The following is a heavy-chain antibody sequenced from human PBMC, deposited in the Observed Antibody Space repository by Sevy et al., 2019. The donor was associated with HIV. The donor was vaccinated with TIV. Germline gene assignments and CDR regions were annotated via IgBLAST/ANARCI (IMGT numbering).Heavy chain of an antibody. Sequence: ASVKVSCKASGYTFSSYGISWVRQAPGQGLEWMGWISGYNGNTKYVEKIQGRVTMTIDTDTSTAYMELRSIRSDDTAIYYCARDRSHYDSGSYYTPLDYWGQGIPVTVSS. CDR3: ARDRSHYDSGSYYTPLDY. D-gene: IGHD3-10*01. V-gene: IGHV1-18*01. J-gene: IGHJ4*02. CDR2: ISGYNGNT. CDR1: GYTFSSYG.